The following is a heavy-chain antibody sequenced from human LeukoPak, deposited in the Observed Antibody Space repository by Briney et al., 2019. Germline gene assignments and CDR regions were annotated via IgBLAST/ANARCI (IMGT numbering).Heavy chain of an antibody. V-gene: IGHV3-30*01. J-gene: IGHJ5*02. CDR2: ISYDGSNK. Sequence: GGSLRLSCAASGFTFSSYAMRWVRQAPGKGLEWVAVISYDGSNKYYADSVKGRFTISRDNSKNTLYLQMNSLRAEDTAVYYCARGTDDSFGWFDPWGQGTLVTVSS. D-gene: IGHD3-16*01. CDR3: ARGTDDSFGWFDP. CDR1: GFTFSSYA.